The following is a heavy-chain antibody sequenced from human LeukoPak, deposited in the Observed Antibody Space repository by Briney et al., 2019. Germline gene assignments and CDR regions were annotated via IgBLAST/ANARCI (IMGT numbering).Heavy chain of an antibody. CDR3: AREVDYYDSTGYYSTSYYFDY. V-gene: IGHV3-21*01. D-gene: IGHD3-22*01. CDR2: ISSSSSSI. Sequence: PGRSLRLSCAASGFTFSSYGMHWVRQAPGKGLEWVSSISSSSSSIYYADSVKGRFTISRDNAKNSLYLQMNSLRAEDTAVYYCAREVDYYDSTGYYSTSYYFDYWGQGTLVTVSS. J-gene: IGHJ4*02. CDR1: GFTFSSYG.